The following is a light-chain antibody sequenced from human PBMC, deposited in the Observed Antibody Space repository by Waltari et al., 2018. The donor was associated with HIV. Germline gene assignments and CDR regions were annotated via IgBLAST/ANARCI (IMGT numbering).Light chain of an antibody. CDR1: QSINNK. CDR2: GAS. Sequence: EIVMTQSPATLSLFPGDRATLSCRASQSINNKLAWYQQKPGQAPRLLIYGASTGAAGIPARFSGSASGTEFTLTISSLQSEDFVVYYCQHYYNWPPWTFGQGTKVE. CDR3: QHYYNWPPWT. J-gene: IGKJ1*01. V-gene: IGKV3D-15*01.